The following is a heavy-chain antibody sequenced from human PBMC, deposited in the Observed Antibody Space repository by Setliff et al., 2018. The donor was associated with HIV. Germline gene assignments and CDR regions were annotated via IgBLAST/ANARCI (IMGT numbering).Heavy chain of an antibody. Sequence: ASVKVSCKTSGYTFNTYGLSWVRQAPGQGLEWMGWISTSNGNTKYAQMCQGRVTMTTDTSTSTAYMELRSLRPDDTAVYYCARDIGYCSGDKCPGFDYWAREPWSPSPQ. V-gene: IGHV1-18*01. CDR2: ISTSNGNT. CDR1: GYTFNTYG. D-gene: IGHD2-15*01. J-gene: IGHJ4*02. CDR3: ARDIGYCSGDKCPGFDY.